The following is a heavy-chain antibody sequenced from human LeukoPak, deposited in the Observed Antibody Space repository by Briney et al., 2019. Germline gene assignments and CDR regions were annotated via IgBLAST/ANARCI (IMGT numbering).Heavy chain of an antibody. D-gene: IGHD3-22*01. V-gene: IGHV4-4*07. Sequence: PSETLSLTCTVSGGSISSYYWSWIRQPAGKGLEWIGRIYTSGSTNYNPSLKSRVTMSVDTSKNQFSLKLSSVTAADTAVYYCARVTGYMIEDYFDYWGQGTLVTVSS. J-gene: IGHJ4*02. CDR2: IYTSGST. CDR1: GGSISSYY. CDR3: ARVTGYMIEDYFDY.